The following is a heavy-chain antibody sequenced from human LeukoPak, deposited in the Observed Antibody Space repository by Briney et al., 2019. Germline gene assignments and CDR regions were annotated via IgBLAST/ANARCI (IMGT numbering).Heavy chain of an antibody. CDR1: GFTFSGYS. Sequence: GGSLRLSCAASGFTFSGYSMNWVRQGPGEGLEWVSSITSSSSSTYYADSVKGRFTISRDNAKNSLYLHMTSLRAEDTAVYYCAPAGGISTWYFDYWGQGTLVTVSS. D-gene: IGHD1-26*01. V-gene: IGHV3-21*01. CDR3: APAGGISTWYFDY. J-gene: IGHJ4*02. CDR2: ITSSSSST.